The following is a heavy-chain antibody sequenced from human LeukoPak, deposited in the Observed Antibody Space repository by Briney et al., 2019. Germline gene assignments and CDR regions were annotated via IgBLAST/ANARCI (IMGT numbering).Heavy chain of an antibody. J-gene: IGHJ4*02. Sequence: GGSLRLSCAATGFTVKKAALSWVRQPPGKGLEWIGRIESQADGGTADYVAPVRGRFTISTDGSTNTLFLQMNGLQTEDTAVYYCTTTPGITVFGVVEDYWGQGTLATVSS. CDR2: IESQADGGTA. V-gene: IGHV3-15*04. CDR3: TTTPGITVFGVVEDY. D-gene: IGHD3-3*01. CDR1: GFTVKKAA.